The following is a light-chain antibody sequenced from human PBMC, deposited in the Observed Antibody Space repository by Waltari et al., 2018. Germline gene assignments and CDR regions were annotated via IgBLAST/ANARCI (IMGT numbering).Light chain of an antibody. J-gene: IGKJ2*01. Sequence: DIQMTQSPSSLSASVGDRVTITCRASQSISGFLNWYQHKAGKAPKLLMYTAAKVQTGVPSQFSGSGSGTNFTLTISSLQPEDFATYYCQQDASTPYTFGQGTKLEIK. CDR2: TAA. CDR1: QSISGF. CDR3: QQDASTPYT. V-gene: IGKV1-39*01.